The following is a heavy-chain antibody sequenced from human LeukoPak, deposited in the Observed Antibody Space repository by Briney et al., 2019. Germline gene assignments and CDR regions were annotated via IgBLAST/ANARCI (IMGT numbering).Heavy chain of an antibody. D-gene: IGHD5-18*01. CDR1: GGSFSGYY. Sequence: SETPSLTCAVYGGSFSGYYWNWIRQPPGDGLEWIGEIDHSGSTNYNPSLKSRVTISVDTSKNQFSLKLRFVTAADTAVYYCAVAGYGRRFDYWGQGTLVTVSS. V-gene: IGHV4-34*01. CDR3: AVAGYGRRFDY. CDR2: IDHSGST. J-gene: IGHJ4*02.